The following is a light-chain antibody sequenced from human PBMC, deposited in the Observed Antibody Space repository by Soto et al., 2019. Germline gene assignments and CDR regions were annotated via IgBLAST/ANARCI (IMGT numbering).Light chain of an antibody. CDR2: DAS. CDR1: QGISSY. Sequence: DIHITHSPATLSASVGDRVTITCRASQGISSYLAWYQQKPGKAPKLIIYDASSLESGVPSRFSGSGSGTEFTLTISSLQPEDFATYYCQQLNSYPITFGQGTRLEIK. CDR3: QQLNSYPIT. J-gene: IGKJ5*01. V-gene: IGKV1-9*01.